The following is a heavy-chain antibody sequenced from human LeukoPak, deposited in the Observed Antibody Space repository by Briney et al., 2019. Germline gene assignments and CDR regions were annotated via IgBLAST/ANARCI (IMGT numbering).Heavy chain of an antibody. V-gene: IGHV4-59*08. CDR3: ARHPATAFDY. D-gene: IGHD2-21*02. J-gene: IGHJ4*02. CDR2: IYYSGST. CDR1: GFTFSSYA. Sequence: GSLRLSCAASGFTFSSYAMSWVRQPPGKGLEWIGYIYYSGSTNYNPSLKSRVTISVDTSKNQFSLKLSSVTAADTAVYYCARHPATAFDYWGQGTLVTVSS.